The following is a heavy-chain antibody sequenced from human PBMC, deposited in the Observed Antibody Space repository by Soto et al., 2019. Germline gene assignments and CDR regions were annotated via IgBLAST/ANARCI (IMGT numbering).Heavy chain of an antibody. Sequence: SETLSLTCTVSAASFSKYYWTWIRQPPGKGLEWIGYIYFNGNTKYNPSLEGRLTISIDTSKKEFSLKLTSVTAADAAVYYCASVTFGGIVLAHWGQGTLVTVS. CDR3: ASVTFGGIVLAH. J-gene: IGHJ4*02. CDR1: AASFSKYY. CDR2: IYFNGNT. V-gene: IGHV4-59*01. D-gene: IGHD3-16*01.